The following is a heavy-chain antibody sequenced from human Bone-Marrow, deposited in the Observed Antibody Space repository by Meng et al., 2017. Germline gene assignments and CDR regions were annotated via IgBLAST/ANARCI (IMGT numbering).Heavy chain of an antibody. Sequence: GGSLRPSCEGSGYTFSIYWIAWVRQMPGKGLEWMGSIYPDDSDAKYSPSFQGQVTISADKSISTAYLQWSSLRSSDTAMYYCVRLGYTTEYFDYWGQEALVTVSS. CDR1: GYTFSIYW. J-gene: IGHJ4*02. CDR2: IYPDDSDA. D-gene: IGHD5-12*01. CDR3: VRLGYTTEYFDY. V-gene: IGHV5-51*01.